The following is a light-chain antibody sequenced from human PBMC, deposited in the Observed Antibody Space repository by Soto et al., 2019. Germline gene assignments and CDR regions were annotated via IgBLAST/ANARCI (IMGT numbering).Light chain of an antibody. Sequence: EIVMTQSPATLSVSPGEGATLSCRASQNVYSNLAWYQQKPGQAPRLLIYGASTRATSIPARFSGSGSGTEFTLTISSLQSEDFAVYDCQQHGNWPLTFGVGTKVEIK. CDR2: GAS. CDR3: QQHGNWPLT. J-gene: IGKJ4*01. V-gene: IGKV3-15*01. CDR1: QNVYSN.